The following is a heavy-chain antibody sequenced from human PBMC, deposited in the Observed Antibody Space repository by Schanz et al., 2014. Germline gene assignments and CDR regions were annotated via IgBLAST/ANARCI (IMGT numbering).Heavy chain of an antibody. D-gene: IGHD6-13*01. CDR1: VGSISSYY. J-gene: IGHJ6*02. V-gene: IGHV4-59*01. CDR2: IYSSGTT. Sequence: QVQLQESGPGLVKPSETLSLTCAVSVGSISSYYWSWIRQPPGKALEWIGYIYSSGTTNYNPSLKSPVTISIDASKNQFSLKLTSVTAADTGVYYCARVGQGAVATGSNTFYYYVMDVWGQGTTVTVSS. CDR3: ARVGQGAVATGSNTFYYYVMDV.